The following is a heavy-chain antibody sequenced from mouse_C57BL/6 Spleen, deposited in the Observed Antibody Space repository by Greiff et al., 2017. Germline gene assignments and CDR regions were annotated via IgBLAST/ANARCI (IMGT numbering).Heavy chain of an antibody. V-gene: IGHV1-80*01. CDR3: ARLVITTVVARAMDY. Sequence: QVQLQQSGAELVKPGASVKISCKASGYTFSSYWMNWVKQRPGKGLEWIGQIYPGDGDTNYNGKFKGKATLTADKSSSTAYMQLSSLTAEDSAVYFCARLVITTVVARAMDYWGQGTSVTVSS. CDR2: IYPGDGDT. J-gene: IGHJ4*01. CDR1: GYTFSSYW. D-gene: IGHD1-1*01.